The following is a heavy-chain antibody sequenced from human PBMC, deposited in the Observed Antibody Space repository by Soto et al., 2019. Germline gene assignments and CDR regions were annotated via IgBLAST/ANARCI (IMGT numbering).Heavy chain of an antibody. CDR3: SRDPQQFYYYGMDV. CDR1: GCTFSSYS. V-gene: IGHV3-21*01. J-gene: IGHJ6*02. Sequence: SGGSLSLSCAASGCTFSSYSVNWVRHAPGKGLEWVSSISSSSSYIYYADSVKGRFTISRDNAKNSLYLQMNSLRAEDTAVYYCSRDPQQFYYYGMDVWGQGTTVTVSS. CDR2: ISSSSSYI. D-gene: IGHD1-1*01.